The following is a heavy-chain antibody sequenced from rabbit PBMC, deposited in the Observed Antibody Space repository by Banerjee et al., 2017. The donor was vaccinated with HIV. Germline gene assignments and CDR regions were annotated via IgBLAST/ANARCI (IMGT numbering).Heavy chain of an antibody. J-gene: IGHJ4*01. CDR1: GFSFSSSYW. CDR2: IYGGSSGNT. CDR3: ARETWTSNGGFDYGGL. Sequence: QEQLEESGGDLVKPEGSLTLTCTASGFSFSSSYWICWVRQAPGKGLEWIACIYGGSSGNTYYASWAKGRFTISKTSSTTVSLQMTSLTAANTATYFCARETWTSNGGFDYGGLWGPGTLVTVS. D-gene: IGHD1-1*01. V-gene: IGHV1S45*01.